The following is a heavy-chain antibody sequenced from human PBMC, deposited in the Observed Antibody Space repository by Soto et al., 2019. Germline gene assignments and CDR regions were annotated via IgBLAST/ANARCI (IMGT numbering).Heavy chain of an antibody. V-gene: IGHV3-23*01. J-gene: IGHJ4*02. CDR1: GFTFISCA. D-gene: IGHD1-26*01. CDR2: ISGSSSTT. Sequence: PGXSQRLSCTASGFTFISCAMSWVRQAPGKGPECVSSISGSSSTTDYADSVKGRFTISRVNSENTLYLQMNSLRAEDTAVYYCAKVSDGNYFDYWGRGTLGTV. CDR3: AKVSDGNYFDY.